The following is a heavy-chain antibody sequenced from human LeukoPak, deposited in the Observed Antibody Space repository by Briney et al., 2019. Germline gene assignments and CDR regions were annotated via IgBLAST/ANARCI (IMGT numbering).Heavy chain of an antibody. Sequence: ASVKVSCKASGGTFSSYAISWVRQAPGQGLEWMGGIIPIFGTANYAQKFQGRVTITTDESTSTAYMELSSLRSEDTAVYYCATLTPWSGDDGGDLHYWGQGTLVTVSS. CDR3: ATLTPWSGDDGGDLHY. D-gene: IGHD3-3*01. CDR1: GGTFSSYA. J-gene: IGHJ4*02. CDR2: IIPIFGTA. V-gene: IGHV1-69*05.